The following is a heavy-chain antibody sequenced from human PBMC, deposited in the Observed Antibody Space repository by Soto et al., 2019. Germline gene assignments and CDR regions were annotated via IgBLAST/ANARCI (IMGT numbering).Heavy chain of an antibody. CDR2: IYYSGST. V-gene: IGHV4-31*03. CDR3: ARSVFP. CDR1: GGSISRGGYY. J-gene: IGHJ5*02. Sequence: QVQLQESGPGLVKPSQTLSLTCTVYGGSISRGGYYWSWIRQHPGKCLEWFGYIYYSGSTYYNPSLKSCVTISEHTSKNQFSLKLGSVTAAETAVYYCARSVFPWGQGTLVTVSS.